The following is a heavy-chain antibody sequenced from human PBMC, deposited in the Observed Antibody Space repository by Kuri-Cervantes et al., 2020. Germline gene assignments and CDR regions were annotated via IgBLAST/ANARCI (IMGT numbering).Heavy chain of an antibody. Sequence: SGPTLVKPTQTLTLTCTFSGFSLSTSGMCVSWIRQPPGKALEWLARIDWDDEKRYSPSLKSRLTITKGTSKNQVVLTMINMDPVDTATYYCAWIVKPLLRYFDWLLNDWYFDLWGRGTLVTVSS. V-gene: IGHV2-5*08. CDR2: IDWDDEK. D-gene: IGHD3-9*01. CDR3: AWIVKPLLRYFDWLLNDWYFDL. J-gene: IGHJ2*01. CDR1: GFSLSTSGMC.